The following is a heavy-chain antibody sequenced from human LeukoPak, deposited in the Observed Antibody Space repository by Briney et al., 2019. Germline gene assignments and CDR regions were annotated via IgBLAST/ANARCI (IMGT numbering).Heavy chain of an antibody. CDR3: ARDFMYSITCAGC. V-gene: IGHV3-53*01. J-gene: IGHJ4*02. D-gene: IGHD6-13*01. Sequence: GGSLRLSCAASGFTVSSNYMSWVRQAPGKGLEWVSVIYSGGSTYYADSVKGRFTISRDNAKNTLYLQMNSLRVEDTAVYYCARDFMYSITCAGCWGQGTLVTVSS. CDR1: GFTVSSNY. CDR2: IYSGGST.